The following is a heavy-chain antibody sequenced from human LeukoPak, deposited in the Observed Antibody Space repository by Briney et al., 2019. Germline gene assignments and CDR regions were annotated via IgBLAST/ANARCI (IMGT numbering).Heavy chain of an antibody. CDR3: ARDQGYCTTTSCHSAGGYLDH. J-gene: IGHJ2*01. D-gene: IGHD2-2*01. CDR2: ISSDGSEK. Sequence: GGSLRLSCAASGFTFNTYGLHWVRQAPGKGLEWVTVISSDGSEKYYADSVKGRFTISRDNSKNTLFLQMNSLRAEDTAVYYCARDQGYCTTTSCHSAGGYLDHWGRGTLVTVSS. CDR1: GFTFNTYG. V-gene: IGHV3-30*01.